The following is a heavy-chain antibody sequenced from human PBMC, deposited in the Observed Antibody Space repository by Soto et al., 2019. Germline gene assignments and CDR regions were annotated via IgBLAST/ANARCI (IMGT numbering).Heavy chain of an antibody. V-gene: IGHV3-30*03. CDR3: VGRGYSYGLIFDY. D-gene: IGHD5-18*01. Sequence: TGGSLRLSCAASGFTFSSHGMYWVRQAPGKGLECVAVISYDGRNEDYADSVRGRFTISRDNSKNTLYLVMSSLRPEDTAVYYCVGRGYSYGLIFDYWGQGTVVTVSS. CDR2: ISYDGRNE. J-gene: IGHJ4*02. CDR1: GFTFSSHG.